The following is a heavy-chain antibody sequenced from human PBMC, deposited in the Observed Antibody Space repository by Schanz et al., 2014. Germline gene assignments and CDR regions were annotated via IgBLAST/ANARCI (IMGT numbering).Heavy chain of an antibody. D-gene: IGHD1-20*01. CDR2: INAHTGNT. CDR1: GYIFGSHG. Sequence: QLMQSGSDVRKPGASVKVSCKASGYIFGSHGMTWVRQTPGQGPELMGWINAHTGNTQYAQEFQGRVNMTRDTVTSTVQVDLERLRTDDAATYDCSRVHIATERYNSHGAFDIWGQGTMVTVSS. CDR3: SRVHIATERYNSHGAFDI. J-gene: IGHJ3*02. V-gene: IGHV1-18*01.